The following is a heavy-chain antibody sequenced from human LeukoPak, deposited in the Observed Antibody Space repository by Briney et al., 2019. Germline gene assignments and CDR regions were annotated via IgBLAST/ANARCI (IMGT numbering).Heavy chain of an antibody. V-gene: IGHV3-7*01. Sequence: GGSLRLSCAASGFSFSSYWMSWVRQAPGKGLEWVANIKQDGSEKYYVDSVKGRFTISRDDAKNSLYLQMNSLRAEDTAVYYCARELRYFVWSHPSHWYFDLWGRGTLVTVSS. CDR1: GFSFSSYW. CDR2: IKQDGSEK. CDR3: ARELRYFVWSHPSHWYFDL. D-gene: IGHD3-9*01. J-gene: IGHJ2*01.